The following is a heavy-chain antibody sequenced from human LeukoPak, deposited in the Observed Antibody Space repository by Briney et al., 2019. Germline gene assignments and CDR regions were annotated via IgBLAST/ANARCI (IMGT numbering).Heavy chain of an antibody. CDR3: VRTTTVRGTYYMDV. CDR2: IYYSGYT. D-gene: IGHD3-10*01. CDR1: GGSISSYY. Sequence: PSETLSLTCTVSGGSISSYYWSWIRQPPGRGLEWIGYIYYSGYTNYNPSLKSRVTISVDTSKNQFSLKLSSVTAADTAVYYCVRTTTVRGTYYMDVWGKGITVTISS. J-gene: IGHJ6*03. V-gene: IGHV4-59*01.